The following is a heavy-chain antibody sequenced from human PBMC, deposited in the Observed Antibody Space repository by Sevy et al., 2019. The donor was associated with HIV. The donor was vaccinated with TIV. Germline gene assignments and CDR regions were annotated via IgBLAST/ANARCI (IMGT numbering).Heavy chain of an antibody. CDR2: INSDGSTT. J-gene: IGHJ5*02. V-gene: IGHV3-74*01. Sequence: GGSLRLSCAASGFSFSRYFMHWVRQAPGEGLVWVSLINSDGSTTNYADSVEGRFIVSRDNAKKTLYLELHSLRVEDTATYYCARDTLGYGGNPNLDLDLWGQRTLVTVSS. CDR1: GFSFSRYF. D-gene: IGHD4-17*01. CDR3: ARDTLGYGGNPNLDLDL.